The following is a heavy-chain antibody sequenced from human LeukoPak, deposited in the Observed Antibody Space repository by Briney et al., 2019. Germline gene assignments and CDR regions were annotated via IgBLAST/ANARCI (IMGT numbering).Heavy chain of an antibody. J-gene: IGHJ6*02. CDR1: GYTFTSYG. CDR3: AREGPGYKSWLKLSRYYYGMDV. Sequence: ASVKVSCKASGYTFTSYGISWVRQAPGQGLEWMGWISAYNGNTNYAQKLQGRVTMTTDTSTSTAYMELRSLRSDDTAVYYCAREGPGYKSWLKLSRYYYGMDVWGQGTTVTVSS. D-gene: IGHD3-22*01. V-gene: IGHV1-18*01. CDR2: ISAYNGNT.